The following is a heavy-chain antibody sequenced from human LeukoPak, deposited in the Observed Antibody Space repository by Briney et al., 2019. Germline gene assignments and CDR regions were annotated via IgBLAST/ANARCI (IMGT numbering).Heavy chain of an antibody. J-gene: IGHJ4*02. Sequence: ASVKVSCKASGYTFTSYDINWVRQAPGQGLEWMGIINPSGGSTSYAQKFQGRVTMTRDTSTSTVYMELSSLRSEDTAVYYCAVQIRRILDYWGQGTLVTVSS. CDR1: GYTFTSYD. CDR3: AVQIRRILDY. V-gene: IGHV1-46*01. CDR2: INPSGGST.